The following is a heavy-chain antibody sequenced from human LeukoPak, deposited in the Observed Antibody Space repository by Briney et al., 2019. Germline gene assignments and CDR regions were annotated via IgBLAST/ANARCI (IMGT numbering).Heavy chain of an antibody. CDR1: GFTFSNHA. J-gene: IGHJ4*02. V-gene: IGHV3-23*01. D-gene: IGHD3-22*01. CDR2: FSRGGVAI. Sequence: PGGSLRLSCAASGFTFSNHAMSWVRQAPGKGLQWVSAFSRGGVAIYYADSVKGRFTISRDNSKNTLYLQMNSLRAEDTAVYYCAKDGFDYYDSSGYYYFNYWGQGTLVTVSS. CDR3: AKDGFDYYDSSGYYYFNY.